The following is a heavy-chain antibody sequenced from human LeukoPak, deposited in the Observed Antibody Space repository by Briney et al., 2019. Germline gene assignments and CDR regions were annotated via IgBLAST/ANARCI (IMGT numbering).Heavy chain of an antibody. D-gene: IGHD4-17*01. CDR2: MSYSGRT. Sequence: SETLSLTCTVSGGSISISNYYWGWIRQPPGKGLEWIGSMSYSGRTYYNPSLKTRVTVSLDTSKNQFSLNLIPATAADTAVYYCARSPQGTATTANWLDPWGQGTLVTVSS. CDR3: ARSPQGTATTANWLDP. CDR1: GGSISISNYY. V-gene: IGHV4-39*07. J-gene: IGHJ5*02.